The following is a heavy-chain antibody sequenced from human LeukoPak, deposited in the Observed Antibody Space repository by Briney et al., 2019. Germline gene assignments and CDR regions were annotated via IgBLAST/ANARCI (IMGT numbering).Heavy chain of an antibody. Sequence: GASVRVSCKASGYTXTSYGISWVRQAPGQGLEWMGWISAYIGNTKYAQKIQGRVTMTTDTSTSTAYMELRSLRSDDTAVYYCARDGGSYSIAFDIWGQGTMVTVSS. CDR3: ARDGGSYSIAFDI. CDR1: GYTXTSYG. V-gene: IGHV1-18*01. J-gene: IGHJ3*02. CDR2: ISAYIGNT. D-gene: IGHD1-26*01.